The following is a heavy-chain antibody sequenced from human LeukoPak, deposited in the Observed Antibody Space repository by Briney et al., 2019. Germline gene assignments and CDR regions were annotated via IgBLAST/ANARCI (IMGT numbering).Heavy chain of an antibody. V-gene: IGHV5-51*01. CDR3: AIGSVYDFWSGHFDYFDY. J-gene: IGHJ4*02. D-gene: IGHD3-3*01. CDR1: GYSSTSYW. CDR2: IYPGDSDT. Sequence: GESLKISCKGSGYSSTSYWIGWVRQMPGKGLEWMGIIYPGDSDTRYSPSFQGQVTISADKSISTAYLQWSSLKASDTAMYYCAIGSVYDFWSGHFDYFDYWGQGTLVTVSS.